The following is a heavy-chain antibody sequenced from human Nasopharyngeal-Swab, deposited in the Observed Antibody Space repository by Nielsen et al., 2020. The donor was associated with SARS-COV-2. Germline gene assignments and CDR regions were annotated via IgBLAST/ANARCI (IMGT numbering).Heavy chain of an antibody. V-gene: IGHV1-46*02. CDR3: ARRGRCSGSSCDMDV. CDR1: GYTFNNYY. Sequence: SVKVSCKASGYTFNNYYIHWVRQDPGQGLEWMGMINPGSGGTTYAQKFQGRVTMTRDTSTSTVFMDLSSLRSEDTAVYYCARRGRCSGSSCDMDVWGQGTTVTVSS. D-gene: IGHD2-2*01. J-gene: IGHJ6*02. CDR2: INPGSGGT.